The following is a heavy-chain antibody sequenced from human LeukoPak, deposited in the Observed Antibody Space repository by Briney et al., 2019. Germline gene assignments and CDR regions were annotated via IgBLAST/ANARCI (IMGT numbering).Heavy chain of an antibody. CDR2: IYYSGST. D-gene: IGHD5-24*01. J-gene: IGHJ4*02. V-gene: IGHV4-39*07. CDR3: ARRSRVEMATMLPFDY. Sequence: SETLSLTCTVSGGSISSYYWGWIRQPPGKGLEWIGSIYYSGSTYYNPSLKSRVTISVDTSKNQFSLKLSSVTAADTAVYYCARRSRVEMATMLPFDYWGQGTLVTVSS. CDR1: GGSISSYY.